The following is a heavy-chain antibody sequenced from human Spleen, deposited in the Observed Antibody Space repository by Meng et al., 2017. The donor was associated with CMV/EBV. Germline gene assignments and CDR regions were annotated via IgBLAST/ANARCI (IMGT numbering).Heavy chain of an antibody. V-gene: IGHV3-53*01. CDR2: IYSDGRT. CDR1: GFTVSSNY. CDR3: ARVYRGYSYPYYFDY. J-gene: IGHJ4*02. D-gene: IGHD5-18*01. Sequence: GGSLRLSCAASGFTVSSNYMSWVRQAPGKGLEWVSVIYSDGRTYYADSVKGRFTISRDNSKNTLYLQMNSLRAKDTAVYYCARVYRGYSYPYYFDYWGQGTLVTVSS.